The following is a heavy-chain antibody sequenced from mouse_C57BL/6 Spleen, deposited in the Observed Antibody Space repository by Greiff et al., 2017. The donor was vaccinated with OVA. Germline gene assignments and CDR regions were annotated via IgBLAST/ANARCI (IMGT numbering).Heavy chain of an antibody. Sequence: DVMLVESEGGLVQPGSSMKLSCTASGFTFSDYYMAWVRQVPEKGLEWVANINYDGSSTYYLDSLKSRFIISRDNAKNILYLQMSSLKSEDTATYYCARETGTNFDYWGQGTTLTVSS. V-gene: IGHV5-16*01. CDR2: INYDGSST. J-gene: IGHJ2*01. CDR3: ARETGTNFDY. CDR1: GFTFSDYY. D-gene: IGHD4-1*01.